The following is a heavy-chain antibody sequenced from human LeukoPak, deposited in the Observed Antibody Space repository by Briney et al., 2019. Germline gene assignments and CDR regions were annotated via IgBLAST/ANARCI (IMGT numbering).Heavy chain of an antibody. D-gene: IGHD3-10*01. CDR3: ARVGKLWFGELPYYFDY. Sequence: GGSLGLSCAASGFTFSSYSMNWVRQAPGKGLEWVSVIYSGGSTYYADSVKGRFTISRDNSKNTLYLQMNSLRAEDTAVYYCARVGKLWFGELPYYFDYWGQGTLVTVSS. V-gene: IGHV3-53*01. CDR1: GFTFSSYS. J-gene: IGHJ4*02. CDR2: IYSGGST.